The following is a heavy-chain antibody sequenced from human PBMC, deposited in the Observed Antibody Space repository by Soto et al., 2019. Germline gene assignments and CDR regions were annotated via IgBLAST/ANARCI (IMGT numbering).Heavy chain of an antibody. CDR3: ASGTVYNWFDP. V-gene: IGHV4-34*01. D-gene: IGHD4-17*01. Sequence: SETLSLTCAVYGGSFSGYYWSWIRQPPGKGLEWIGEINHSGSTNYNPSLKSRVTISLDTSKNQFSLKLSSLTAADTAVYYCASGTVYNWFDPWGQGTLVTVSS. J-gene: IGHJ5*02. CDR2: INHSGST. CDR1: GGSFSGYY.